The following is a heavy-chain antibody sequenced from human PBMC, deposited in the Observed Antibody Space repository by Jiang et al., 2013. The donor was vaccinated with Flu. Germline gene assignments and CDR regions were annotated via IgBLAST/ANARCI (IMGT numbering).Heavy chain of an antibody. V-gene: IGHV4-30-2*01. J-gene: IGHJ5*02. CDR3: ARSVYGSGSYRNYNWFDP. CDR1: GGSISSGGYS. Sequence: GLVKPSQTLSLTCAVSGGSISSGGYSWSWIRQPPGKGLEWIGYIYHSGSTYYNPSLKSRVTISVDRSKNQFSLKLSSVTAADTAVYYCARSVYGSGSYRNYNWFDPWGQGTLVTVSS. CDR2: IYHSGST. D-gene: IGHD3-10*01.